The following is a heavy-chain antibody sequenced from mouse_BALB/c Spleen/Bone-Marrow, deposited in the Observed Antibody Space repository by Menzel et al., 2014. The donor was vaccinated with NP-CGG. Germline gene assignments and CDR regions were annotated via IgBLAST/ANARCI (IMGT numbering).Heavy chain of an antibody. D-gene: IGHD4-1*01. CDR3: ARGSWDVGYWYFDV. Sequence: LVKTGASVKISCKASGYSFTGYYMHWVKQSHGKSLEWIGYISCYNGATSYNQKFKGKATFTVDTSSSTAYMQFNSLKSEDSAVDYCARGSWDVGYWYFDVWGAGTTVTVSS. V-gene: IGHV1S34*01. CDR2: ISCYNGAT. J-gene: IGHJ1*01. CDR1: GYSFTGYY.